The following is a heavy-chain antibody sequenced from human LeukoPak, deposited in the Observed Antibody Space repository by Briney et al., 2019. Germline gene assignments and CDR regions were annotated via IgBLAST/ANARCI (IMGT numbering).Heavy chain of an antibody. J-gene: IGHJ6*02. CDR3: ARSGAGASGDHSRHYYGMDV. Sequence: PSETLSLTCTVSGGSISSGDYYWSWIRQPPGKGLEWIVEINHSGSTNYNPSLKSRVTISVDTSKNQFSLRLSSVTAADTAVYYCARSGAGASGDHSRHYYGMDVWGQGTTVTVSS. V-gene: IGHV4-39*07. CDR2: INHSGST. D-gene: IGHD6-19*01. CDR1: GGSISSGDYY.